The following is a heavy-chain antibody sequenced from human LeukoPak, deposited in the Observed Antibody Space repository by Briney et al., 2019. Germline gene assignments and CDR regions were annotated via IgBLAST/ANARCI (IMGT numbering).Heavy chain of an antibody. D-gene: IGHD3-22*01. CDR1: GFTFNNFA. V-gene: IGHV3-23*01. J-gene: IGHJ3*02. CDR2: ISGSGGST. Sequence: GGSLRLSCAASGFTFNNFAMSWVRQAPGKGLEWVSAISGSGGSTYYADSVKGRFTISRDNSKDTLSLQMNSLKADDTAVYYCAKHLRYFYDYDAFHMWGQGTMVTVSS. CDR3: AKHLRYFYDYDAFHM.